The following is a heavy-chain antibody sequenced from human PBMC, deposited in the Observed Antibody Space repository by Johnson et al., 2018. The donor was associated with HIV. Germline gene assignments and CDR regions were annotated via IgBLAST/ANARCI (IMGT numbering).Heavy chain of an antibody. Sequence: VQLVESGGGLVQPGGSLRLSCAASGFTHSAYWMTWVRQAPGKWLEWVANIKKDGSEKNYVDSVKGRFTISRDNAKNSLYLQMNSLRVEDTAVYYCVRTLKYCSSTTCSDAFDIWGQGTMVTVSS. V-gene: IGHV3-7*05. CDR3: VRTLKYCSSTTCSDAFDI. CDR1: GFTHSAYW. CDR2: IKKDGSEK. J-gene: IGHJ3*02. D-gene: IGHD2-2*01.